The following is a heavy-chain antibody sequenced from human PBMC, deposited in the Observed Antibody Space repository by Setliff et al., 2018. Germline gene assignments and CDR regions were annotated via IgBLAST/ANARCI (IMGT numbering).Heavy chain of an antibody. CDR1: GYTFTSYG. CDR3: ARAQSWSGGPYYFDN. Sequence: GASVKVSCKASGYTFTSYGISWVRQAPGQGLEWMGWINPNSGGTNYAQKFQGWVTMTRDTSISTAYMELSRLRSDDTAVYYCARAQSWSGGPYYFDNWGQGTLVTVSS. J-gene: IGHJ4*02. CDR2: INPNSGGT. D-gene: IGHD3-3*01. V-gene: IGHV1-2*04.